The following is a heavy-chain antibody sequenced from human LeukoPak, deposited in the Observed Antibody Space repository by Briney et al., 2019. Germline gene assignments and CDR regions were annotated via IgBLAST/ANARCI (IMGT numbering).Heavy chain of an antibody. CDR3: ATRGGSSSYY. CDR2: IYPGDSDT. J-gene: IGHJ4*02. Sequence: GESLRISCKGSGYSFTSYWIGWVRQMPGKGLEWMGVIYPGDSDTRYSPSFQGRVTISADKSISTAYLQWRSLKASDTAIYYCATRGGSSSYYWGQGTLVTVSS. D-gene: IGHD6-6*01. V-gene: IGHV5-51*01. CDR1: GYSFTSYW.